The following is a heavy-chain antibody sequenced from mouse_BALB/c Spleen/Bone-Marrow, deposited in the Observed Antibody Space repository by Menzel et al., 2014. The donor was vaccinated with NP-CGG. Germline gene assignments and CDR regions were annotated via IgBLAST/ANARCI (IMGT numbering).Heavy chain of an antibody. CDR3: ARQLGLYAMDY. Sequence: QVQLQQSGPELVKPGASVKISCKASGYAFSSSWMNWVKQRPGQGLEWIGRIYPEDGDTNYNGRFKGKATLTADKSSSTAHMQLSSLTSVDSAVYFCARQLGLYAMDYWGQGTSVTVSS. CDR2: IYPEDGDT. J-gene: IGHJ4*01. CDR1: GYAFSSSW. D-gene: IGHD3-1*01. V-gene: IGHV1-82*01.